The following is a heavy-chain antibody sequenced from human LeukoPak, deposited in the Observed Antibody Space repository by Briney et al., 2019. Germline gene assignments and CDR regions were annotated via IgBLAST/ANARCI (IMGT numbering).Heavy chain of an antibody. D-gene: IGHD2-2*01. Sequence: GGSLRLSCAASGFTFSSYSMNWVRQAPGKGLEWVSSISSSSSYIYYADSVKGRFTISRDNAKNSVYLQMNSLRAEDTAVYYCARRLGYCSSTSCYSFDYWGQGTLVTVSS. V-gene: IGHV3-21*01. CDR2: ISSSSSYI. CDR1: GFTFSSYS. J-gene: IGHJ4*02. CDR3: ARRLGYCSSTSCYSFDY.